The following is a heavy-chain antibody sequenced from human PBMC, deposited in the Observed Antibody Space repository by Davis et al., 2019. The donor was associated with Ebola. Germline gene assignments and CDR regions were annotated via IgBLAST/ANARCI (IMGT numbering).Heavy chain of an antibody. Sequence: GGSLRLSCAASGFTFSSYAMSWVRQAPGKGLEWVSAISGSGGSTYYADSVKGRFTISRDNSKNTLYLQMNSLRAEDTAVYYCAARIYDFWSGYYGSHYGMDVWGQGTTVTVSS. D-gene: IGHD3-3*01. V-gene: IGHV3-23*01. J-gene: IGHJ6*02. CDR3: AARIYDFWSGYYGSHYGMDV. CDR1: GFTFSSYA. CDR2: ISGSGGST.